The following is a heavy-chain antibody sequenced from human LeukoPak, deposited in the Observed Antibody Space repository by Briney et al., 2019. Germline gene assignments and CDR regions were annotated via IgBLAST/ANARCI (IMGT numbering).Heavy chain of an antibody. Sequence: PGGSLRLSCAASGFTFSSYEMNWVRQDPGKGLEWVSYIRTSGNTRYYADSVKGRFTISRDNAKNSLYLQMNSLRVEDTAVYYCARELSGTTSYYFDYWGQGTLVTVSS. CDR1: GFTFSSYE. CDR3: ARELSGTTSYYFDY. D-gene: IGHD1-7*01. J-gene: IGHJ4*02. V-gene: IGHV3-48*03. CDR2: IRTSGNTR.